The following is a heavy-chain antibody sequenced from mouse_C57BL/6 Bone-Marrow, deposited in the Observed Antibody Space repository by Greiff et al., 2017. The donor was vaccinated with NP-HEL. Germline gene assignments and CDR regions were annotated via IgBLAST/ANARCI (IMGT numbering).Heavy chain of an antibody. CDR3: TIFGTTVVAPGC. J-gene: IGHJ3*01. CDR1: GFNIKDDY. V-gene: IGHV14-4*01. Sequence: EVQLQQSGAELVRPGASVKLSCTASGFNIKDDYMHWVKQRPEQGLEWIGWIDPENGDTEYASKFQGKATITADTSSNTAYLQLSSLTSEDTAVYYCTIFGTTVVAPGCWGQGTLVTVSA. CDR2: IDPENGDT. D-gene: IGHD1-1*01.